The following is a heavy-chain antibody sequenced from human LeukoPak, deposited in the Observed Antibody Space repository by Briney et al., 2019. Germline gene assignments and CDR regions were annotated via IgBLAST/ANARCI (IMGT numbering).Heavy chain of an antibody. Sequence: SETLSLTCAVYGGSFSGYYWSWIRQPPGKGLEWIGEINHGGSTNYNPSLKSRVTISVDTSKDQFSLKLSSVTAADTAVYYCARHRYYVSSGYSSMAFDIWGQGTMVTVSS. CDR1: GGSFSGYY. CDR3: ARHRYYVSSGYSSMAFDI. CDR2: INHGGST. J-gene: IGHJ3*02. V-gene: IGHV4-34*01. D-gene: IGHD3-22*01.